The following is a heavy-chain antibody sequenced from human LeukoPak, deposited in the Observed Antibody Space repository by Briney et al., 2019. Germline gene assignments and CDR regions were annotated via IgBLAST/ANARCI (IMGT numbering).Heavy chain of an antibody. D-gene: IGHD1-26*01. CDR2: ISGSGGST. Sequence: GGSLRLSCAASGFTFSSYAMSWVRQAPGKGLEWVSAISGSGGSTYYADSVKGRFTISRDNSKNTLYLQMNSLRAEDTAVYYCATDDARWELLDWGHGTLVTVFS. J-gene: IGHJ4*01. CDR1: GFTFSSYA. V-gene: IGHV3-23*01. CDR3: ATDDARWELLD.